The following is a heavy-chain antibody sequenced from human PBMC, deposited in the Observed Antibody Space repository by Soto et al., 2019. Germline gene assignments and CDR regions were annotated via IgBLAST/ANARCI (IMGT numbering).Heavy chain of an antibody. CDR3: ARGSWVGATRPRYYFDY. V-gene: IGHV1-69*13. CDR1: GGTFSSYA. J-gene: IGHJ4*02. D-gene: IGHD1-26*01. Sequence: ASVKVSCKASGGTFSSYAISWVRQAPGQGLEWMGGIIPIFGTANYAQKFQGRVTITADESTSTAYMELSSLRSEDTAVYYCARGSWVGATRPRYYFDYWGQGTLVTVSS. CDR2: IIPIFGTA.